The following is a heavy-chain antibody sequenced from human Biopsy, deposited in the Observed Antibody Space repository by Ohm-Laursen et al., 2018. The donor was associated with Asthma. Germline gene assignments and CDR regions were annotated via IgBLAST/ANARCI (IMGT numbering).Heavy chain of an antibody. CDR3: ARATSTWSQSGPHYFDH. Sequence: SETLSLTCTVSPGSINDYYWNWIRQFPGKGLEWIGYVHSTGSTRFNPSLKSRLTISVDTSVDQVSLKLTSVTAADTAVYYCARATSTWSQSGPHYFDHWGQGTPVTASS. V-gene: IGHV4-59*01. D-gene: IGHD6-13*01. CDR2: VHSTGST. J-gene: IGHJ4*02. CDR1: PGSINDYY.